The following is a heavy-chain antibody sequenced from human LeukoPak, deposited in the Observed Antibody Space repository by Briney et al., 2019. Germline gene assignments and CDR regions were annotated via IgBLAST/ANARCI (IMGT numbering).Heavy chain of an antibody. CDR2: IIPIYGTA. V-gene: IGHV1-69*06. CDR1: VGTFSSYA. CDR3: ASTNVDTAMVRYHMDV. Sequence: SVKVSCKATVGTFSSYAINWVRQAPGQGLGWMGRIIPIYGTANYAQKFQDRVTITADKSTSTAYMELSSLRSEDTAVYYCASTNVDTAMVRYHMDVWGKGTTVTVSS. J-gene: IGHJ6*03. D-gene: IGHD5-18*01.